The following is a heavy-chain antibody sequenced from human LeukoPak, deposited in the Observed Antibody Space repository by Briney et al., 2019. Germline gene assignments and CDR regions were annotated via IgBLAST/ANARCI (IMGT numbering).Heavy chain of an antibody. CDR3: ARLFGSGSPYKYVF. CDR2: VYYNRNT. J-gene: IGHJ1*01. Sequence: PSETLSLTCTVSGDSITTINHVWGWIRQPPGKGLEWIGSVYYNRNTYYNPSLKSRVTISVDPSKNQFSLKLTSVTAADTAMYYCARLFGSGSPYKYVFWGQGTLVTVSS. V-gene: IGHV4-39*01. CDR1: GDSITTINHV. D-gene: IGHD3-10*01.